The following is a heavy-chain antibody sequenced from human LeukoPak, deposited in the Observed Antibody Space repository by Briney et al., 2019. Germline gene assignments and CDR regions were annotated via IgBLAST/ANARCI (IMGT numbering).Heavy chain of an antibody. Sequence: PSETLSLTCAVYGGSFSGYYWSWIRQPPGKGLEWIGEINHSGSTNYNPSLTSRGNISVDTSKNQFSLKLSSVTAADTAVYYCARVLPRTGGATRLRRPELNWFDPWGQGTLVTVSS. CDR3: ARVLPRTGGATRLRRPELNWFDP. D-gene: IGHD1-26*01. J-gene: IGHJ5*01. CDR1: GGSFSGYY. CDR2: INHSGST. V-gene: IGHV4-34*01.